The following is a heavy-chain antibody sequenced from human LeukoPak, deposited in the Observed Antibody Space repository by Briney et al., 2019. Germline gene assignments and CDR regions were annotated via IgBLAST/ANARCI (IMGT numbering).Heavy chain of an antibody. CDR2: INPSGGSA. Sequence: ASVKVSCKASGYSFTSYYMHWVRQAPGQGLEWMGIINPSGGSAGYAQKFQGRVTMTSDTSTSTVYMEVSSLRSEDTAVYYCARVFTPGRFDYWGQGTLVTVSS. CDR1: GYSFTSYY. CDR3: ARVFTPGRFDY. V-gene: IGHV1-46*01. J-gene: IGHJ4*02.